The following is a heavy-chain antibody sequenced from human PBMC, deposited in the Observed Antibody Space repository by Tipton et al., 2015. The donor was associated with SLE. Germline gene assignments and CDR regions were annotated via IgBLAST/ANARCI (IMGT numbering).Heavy chain of an antibody. J-gene: IGHJ5*02. CDR3: ARKASCTRSSCSWFDP. Sequence: TLSLTCSVSGGSISSSGYYWGWIRQSPGTGLAWIGTIFHNGRASYNPSLKSRVTISVDTSKNQFSLKLTSVTAADTAVYYCARKASCTRSSCSWFDPWGQGTLVTVSS. CDR2: IFHNGRA. CDR1: GGSISSSGYY. V-gene: IGHV4-39*07. D-gene: IGHD2-2*01.